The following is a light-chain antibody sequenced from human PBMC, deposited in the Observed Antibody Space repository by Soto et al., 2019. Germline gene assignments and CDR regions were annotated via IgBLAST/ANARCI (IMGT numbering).Light chain of an antibody. J-gene: IGKJ1*01. Sequence: EIVLTQSPGTLSLSPGERATLSCRASQSVSSSYLAWYQQKPGQAPRLLIYGASSRATGIPDMFSGSGSGTDFAVTISSIEPEDFAVYYCQQYGSSPGRTFGQGTKVEIK. CDR2: GAS. CDR1: QSVSSSY. CDR3: QQYGSSPGRT. V-gene: IGKV3-20*01.